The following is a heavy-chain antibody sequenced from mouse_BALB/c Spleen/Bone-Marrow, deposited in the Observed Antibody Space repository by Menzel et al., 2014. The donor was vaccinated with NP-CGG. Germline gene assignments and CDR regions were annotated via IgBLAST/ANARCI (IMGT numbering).Heavy chain of an antibody. V-gene: IGHV1-77*01. J-gene: IGHJ3*01. CDR3: AREEVRRLAWFAY. Sequence: QVQLQQPGAELARPGASVKLSCKASGYTFTDYYMNWVKQRTGQGLEWIGEIYPGSGNTCYNEKFRGKATLTADKSSSTVYMQLSSLTSEDSAVYFCAREEVRRLAWFAYWGQGTLVSVSA. CDR1: GYTFTDYY. CDR2: IYPGSGNT.